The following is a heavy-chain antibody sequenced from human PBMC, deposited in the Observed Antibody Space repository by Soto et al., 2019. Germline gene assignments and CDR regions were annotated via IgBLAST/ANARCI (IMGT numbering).Heavy chain of an antibody. CDR1: GGSISSYY. Sequence: TLSLTCTVSGGSISSYYWSWIRQPPGKGLEWIGYIYYSGSTNYNPSLKSRVTISVDTSKNQFSLKLSSVTAADTAVYYCARRRNYCSSTSCYQGVFDPWGQGTLVTVSS. J-gene: IGHJ5*02. V-gene: IGHV4-59*08. CDR2: IYYSGST. D-gene: IGHD2-2*01. CDR3: ARRRNYCSSTSCYQGVFDP.